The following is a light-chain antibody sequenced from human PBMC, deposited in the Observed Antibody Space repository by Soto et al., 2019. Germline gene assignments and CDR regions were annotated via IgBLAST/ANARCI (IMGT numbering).Light chain of an antibody. CDR1: SSDVGGYNY. CDR2: DVS. V-gene: IGLV2-11*01. J-gene: IGLJ1*01. Sequence: VLTQPRSVSGSPGQSVTISCTGTSSDVGGYNYVSWYQQHPGKAPKLMIYDVSKRPSGVPDRFSGSKSGNTASLTISGLQAEDEADYYCCSYAGSPYVFGTGTKVTVL. CDR3: CSYAGSPYV.